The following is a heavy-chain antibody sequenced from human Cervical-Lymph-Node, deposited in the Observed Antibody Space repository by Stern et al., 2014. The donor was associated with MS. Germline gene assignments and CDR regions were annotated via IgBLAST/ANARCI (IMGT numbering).Heavy chain of an antibody. CDR3: ARVRYDILGAYNWFDP. CDR2: IIPIFGTA. D-gene: IGHD3-9*01. CDR1: GGTFSSYA. Sequence: QVQLLESGAEVKKPGSSVKVSCKASGGTFSSYAISWVRQAPGQGLEWMGGIIPIFGTANYAQKFQGRVTITADESTSTAYMELSSLRSEDTAVYYCARVRYDILGAYNWFDPWGQGTLVTVSS. J-gene: IGHJ5*02. V-gene: IGHV1-69*01.